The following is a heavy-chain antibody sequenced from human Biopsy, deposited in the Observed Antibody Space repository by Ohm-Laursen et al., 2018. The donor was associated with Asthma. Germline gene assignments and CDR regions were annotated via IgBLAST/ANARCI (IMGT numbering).Heavy chain of an antibody. CDR3: ARGVDRVTGLLDHFDS. Sequence: SLRLSCTASGFTFSSYGMDWVRQAPGKGLEWVALMSYDGSIKDYADSVKGRFTISRDNSKNTLYLQMNSLTPDDTAVYYCARGVDRVTGLLDHFDSWGQGTLVTVSS. CDR1: GFTFSSYG. CDR2: MSYDGSIK. V-gene: IGHV3-30*03. J-gene: IGHJ4*02. D-gene: IGHD2-21*02.